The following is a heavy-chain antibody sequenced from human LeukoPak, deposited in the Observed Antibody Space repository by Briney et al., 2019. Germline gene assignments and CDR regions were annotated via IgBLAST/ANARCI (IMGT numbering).Heavy chain of an antibody. Sequence: ASVKVSCKASGYTFTGYYIHWVRQAPGQGLEWMRGIIPIFGTANYAQKFQGRVTITAHKSTSTAYMELSSLRFDDSAVYYCSRPRFPYYRLSGADYYYMDVWGKGTTVTVSS. CDR2: IIPIFGTA. J-gene: IGHJ6*03. CDR1: GYTFTGYY. V-gene: IGHV1-69*06. CDR3: SRPRFPYYRLSGADYYYMDV. D-gene: IGHD3-10*01.